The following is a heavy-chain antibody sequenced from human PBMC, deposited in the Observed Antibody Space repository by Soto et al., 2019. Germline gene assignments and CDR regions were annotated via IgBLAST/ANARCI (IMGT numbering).Heavy chain of an antibody. CDR3: GRWGNRCLLGMGV. Sequence: GVPVKVCCKASGYSFNSYAMHSPCHSPGQRLEWMGWINAGNGNTGYAQKFQGRVTMTRNTSISTAYMELSSLRSEDTAVYYCGRWGNRCLLGMGVWGEGTMVTGSS. J-gene: IGHJ6*02. V-gene: IGHV1-3*01. D-gene: IGHD2-21*01. CDR2: INAGNGNT. CDR1: GYSFNSYA.